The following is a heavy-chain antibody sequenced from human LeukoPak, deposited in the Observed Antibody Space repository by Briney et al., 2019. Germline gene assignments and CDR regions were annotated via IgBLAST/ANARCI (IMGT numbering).Heavy chain of an antibody. CDR1: GFTFSDYY. Sequence: PGGSLRLSCAASGFTFSDYYMSWIRQAPGKGLEWVSYISSSGSTIYYADSVKGRFTVSGDNAKNSLYLQMNSLRAEDTAVYYCTRVARYCSGGICYSGYWGQGTLVTVSS. V-gene: IGHV3-11*04. CDR3: TRVARYCSGGICYSGY. J-gene: IGHJ4*02. CDR2: ISSSGSTI. D-gene: IGHD2-15*01.